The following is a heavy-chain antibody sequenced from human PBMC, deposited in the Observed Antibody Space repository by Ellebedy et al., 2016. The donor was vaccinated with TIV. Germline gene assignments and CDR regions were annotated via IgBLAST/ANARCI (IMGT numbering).Heavy chain of an antibody. J-gene: IGHJ6*02. CDR2: INPNSGGT. D-gene: IGHD3-10*01. V-gene: IGHV1-2*02. CDR3: ASGLDYYGSTDYGMDV. Sequence: ASVKVSCXASGYTFTGYYMHWVRQAPGQGLEWMGWINPNSGGTNYAQKFQGRVTMTRDTSISTAYMELSRLRSDDTAVYYCASGLDYYGSTDYGMDVWGQGTTVTVSS. CDR1: GYTFTGYY.